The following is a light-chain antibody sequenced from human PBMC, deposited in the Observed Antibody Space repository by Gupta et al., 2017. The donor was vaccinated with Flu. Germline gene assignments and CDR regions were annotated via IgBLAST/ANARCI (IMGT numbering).Light chain of an antibody. V-gene: IGLV2-23*02. Sequence: QSALTQPASVSGSPGQSITISCIGTSSDVGSYNLVSWYQQHPGKAPKLIIYEVSERPSGVSHRFSGSKSGSTASLAISGLQAEDEADYYCCSYAGSSTWVFGGGTKVTVL. J-gene: IGLJ3*02. CDR2: EVS. CDR3: CSYAGSSTWV. CDR1: SSDVGSYNL.